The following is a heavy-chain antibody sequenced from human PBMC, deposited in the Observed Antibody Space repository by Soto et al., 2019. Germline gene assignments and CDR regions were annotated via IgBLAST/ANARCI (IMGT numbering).Heavy chain of an antibody. CDR3: ARATADYDILTGPDY. Sequence: QVQLVQSGAEVKKPGSSVKVSCKASGGTFSSYTISWVRQAPGQGLEWMGRIIPILGIANYAQKFQGRVTITGDKSTSTAYMELSSLRSEDTAVYYCARATADYDILTGPDYWGQGTLVTVSS. V-gene: IGHV1-69*02. CDR2: IIPILGIA. CDR1: GGTFSSYT. J-gene: IGHJ4*02. D-gene: IGHD3-9*01.